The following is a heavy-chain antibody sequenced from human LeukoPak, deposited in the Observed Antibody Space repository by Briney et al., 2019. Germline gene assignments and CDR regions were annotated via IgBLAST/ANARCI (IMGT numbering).Heavy chain of an antibody. V-gene: IGHV5-51*01. J-gene: IGHJ4*02. CDR1: GYSFTTYW. CDR2: IYPGDSDT. CDR3: ARRASSWEYFDY. D-gene: IGHD6-13*01. Sequence: GESLKISCKGSGYSFTTYWIAWVRQMPGKGLEWMGAIYPGDSDTRYSPSFQGQVAISADKSINSAYLQWTSLKASDTAIYYCARRASSWEYFDYWGQGTLVIVSS.